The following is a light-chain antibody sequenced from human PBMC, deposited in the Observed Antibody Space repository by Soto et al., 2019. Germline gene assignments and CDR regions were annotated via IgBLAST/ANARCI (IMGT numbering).Light chain of an antibody. CDR2: DVS. CDR3: QQYNYY. CDR1: QTINNW. J-gene: IGKJ4*01. V-gene: IGKV1-5*01. Sequence: SASVGDRVTITCRASQTINNWLAWYQQKPGKAPKLLIYDVSSLKSGVPSRFSGSGSGTEFTLTISSLQPDDFATYYCQQYNYYFGGGTKVDIK.